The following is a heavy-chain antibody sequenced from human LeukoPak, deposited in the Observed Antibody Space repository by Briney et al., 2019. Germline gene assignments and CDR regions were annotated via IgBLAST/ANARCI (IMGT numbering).Heavy chain of an antibody. D-gene: IGHD3-10*01. CDR3: ARRFGELLSYYYYMDV. V-gene: IGHV4-39*07. CDR2: IYYHENT. J-gene: IGHJ6*03. CDR1: GGSISSSTDY. Sequence: SETLSLTCTVSGGSISSSTDYWGWIRQAPGKGLEWIGSIYYHENTYYNSSLKSRVTISVDTSKNQFSLKLSSVTAADTAVYYCARRFGELLSYYYYMDVWGKGTTVTISS.